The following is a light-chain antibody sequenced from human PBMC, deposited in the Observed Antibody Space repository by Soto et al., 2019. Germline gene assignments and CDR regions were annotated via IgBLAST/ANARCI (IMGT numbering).Light chain of an antibody. J-gene: IGLJ2*01. CDR2: DVS. V-gene: IGLV2-14*03. CDR1: SSDVSGYNY. CDR3: NSYTSRSSVV. Sequence: QSALTQPASVSGSPGQSITISCTGTSSDVSGYNYVSWYQHHPGKAPKLMIYDVSNRPSGVSNRFSGSKSGNTASLTISGLQAEDEADYYCNSYTSRSSVVFGGGTK.